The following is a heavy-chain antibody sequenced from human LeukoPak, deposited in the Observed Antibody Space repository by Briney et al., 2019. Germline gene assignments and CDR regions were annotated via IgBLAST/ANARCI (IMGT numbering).Heavy chain of an antibody. Sequence: SETLSLTCSVSGDSITGYSWSWIRQTPGKGLEWIGYIYYNGDTQYNPSLNSRLSMSVDTPKKQFSLNLRSVTAADTAVYYCVRGPYGSSISNWFDPWGQGLLVTVSS. V-gene: IGHV4-59*01. J-gene: IGHJ5*02. D-gene: IGHD3-10*01. CDR1: GDSITGYS. CDR3: VRGPYGSSISNWFDP. CDR2: IYYNGDT.